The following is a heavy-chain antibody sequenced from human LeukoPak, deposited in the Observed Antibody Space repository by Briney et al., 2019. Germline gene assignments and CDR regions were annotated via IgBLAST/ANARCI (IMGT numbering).Heavy chain of an antibody. CDR3: ARVITRGYYFDY. Sequence: GGSLRLSCSASGFTFDDYGMSWVRQAPGKGLEWVSGINWNGGSTGYADSVKGRFTISRDNAKNSLYLQMNSLRAEDTALYYCARVITRGYYFDYWGQGTLVTVSS. CDR2: INWNGGST. J-gene: IGHJ4*02. V-gene: IGHV3-20*04. D-gene: IGHD3-22*01. CDR1: GFTFDDYG.